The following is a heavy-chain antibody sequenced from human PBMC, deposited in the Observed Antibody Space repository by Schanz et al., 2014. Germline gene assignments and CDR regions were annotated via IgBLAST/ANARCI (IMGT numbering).Heavy chain of an antibody. CDR1: GFNFNTYA. Sequence: EVQLLESGGGLAQPGGSLRLACAASGFNFNTYAMSWVRQAPGKGLEWVSGLTEGGGGTYYTDAVKGRFTISRDSSKNTLYLQMNSLRADDPAVYYCAKSKSQLPLFDYWGQGTLVAVSS. CDR3: AKSKSQLPLFDY. D-gene: IGHD2-21*01. V-gene: IGHV3-23*01. CDR2: LTEGGGGT. J-gene: IGHJ4*02.